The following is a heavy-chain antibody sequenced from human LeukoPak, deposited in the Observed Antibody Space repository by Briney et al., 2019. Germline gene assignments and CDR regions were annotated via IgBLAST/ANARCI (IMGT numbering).Heavy chain of an antibody. CDR2: INHSGST. D-gene: IGHD3-22*01. CDR1: GGSSSGYY. J-gene: IGHJ4*02. Sequence: SETLSLTCAVYGGSSSGYYWNWIRQPPGKGLEWVGEINHSGSTNYSPSLKSRVTMSVDTSKNQFSLKLSSVTAADTAVYYCARVVEGSDISGYYLPYWGQGTLVTVSS. V-gene: IGHV4-34*01. CDR3: ARVVEGSDISGYYLPY.